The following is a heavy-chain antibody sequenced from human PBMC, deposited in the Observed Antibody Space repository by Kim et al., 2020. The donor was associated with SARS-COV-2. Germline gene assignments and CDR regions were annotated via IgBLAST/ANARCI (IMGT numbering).Heavy chain of an antibody. Sequence: NYAQKFQERVTITRDMSTSTAYMELSSLRSEDTAVYYCAADYGDYDYFDYWGQGTLVTVSS. J-gene: IGHJ4*02. CDR3: AADYGDYDYFDY. V-gene: IGHV1-58*01. D-gene: IGHD4-17*01.